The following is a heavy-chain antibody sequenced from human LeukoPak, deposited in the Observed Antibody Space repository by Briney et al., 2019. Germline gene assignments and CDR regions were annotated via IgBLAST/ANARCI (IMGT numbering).Heavy chain of an antibody. CDR3: ARVPLAVAGTAGWFDP. CDR1: GYTFTGYY. V-gene: IGHV1-18*04. Sequence: EASVKVSCKASGYTFTGYYMHWVRQAPGQGLEWMGWISAYNGNTNYAQKLQGRVTMTTDTSTSTAYMELRSLRSDDTAVYYCARVPLAVAGTAGWFDPWGQGTLVTVSS. CDR2: ISAYNGNT. J-gene: IGHJ5*02. D-gene: IGHD6-19*01.